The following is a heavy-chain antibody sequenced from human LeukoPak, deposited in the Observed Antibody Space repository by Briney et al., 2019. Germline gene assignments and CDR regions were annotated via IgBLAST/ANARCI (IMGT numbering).Heavy chain of an antibody. CDR3: ARWRGVSPSDY. CDR2: IKQDGSEK. V-gene: IGHV3-7*01. D-gene: IGHD3-10*01. J-gene: IGHJ4*02. CDR1: GFTFSSYW. Sequence: GGSLRLSCAASGFTFSSYWMGWVRQAPGKGLEWVANIKQDGSEKYYVDSVKGRFTISRDNAKNSLYLQMNSLRAEDTAVYYCARWRGVSPSDYWGQGTLVTVSS.